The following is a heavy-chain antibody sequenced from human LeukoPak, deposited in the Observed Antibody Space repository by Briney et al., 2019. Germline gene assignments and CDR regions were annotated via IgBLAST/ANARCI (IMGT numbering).Heavy chain of an antibody. CDR2: IRYDGSNK. CDR3: ARDRGTTVVKALDY. Sequence: GGSLRLSCAASGFTFSSYGMHWVRQVPGKGLEWVAFIRYDGSNKYYADSVKGRFTISRDNSKNTLYLQMNSLRAEDTAVYYCARDRGTTVVKALDYWGQGTLVTVSS. CDR1: GFTFSSYG. D-gene: IGHD4-23*01. J-gene: IGHJ4*02. V-gene: IGHV3-30*02.